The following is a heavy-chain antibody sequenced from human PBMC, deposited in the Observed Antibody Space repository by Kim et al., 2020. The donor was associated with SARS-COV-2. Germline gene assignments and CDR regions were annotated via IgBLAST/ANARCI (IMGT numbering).Heavy chain of an antibody. Sequence: SNTNHYDADSVKGRFTISRDNAKETLYRNMNSLRVEDTAVYYCARDSSYWGQGILVTVSS. CDR2: SNTNH. V-gene: IGHV3-11*04. CDR3: ARDSSY. J-gene: IGHJ4*02.